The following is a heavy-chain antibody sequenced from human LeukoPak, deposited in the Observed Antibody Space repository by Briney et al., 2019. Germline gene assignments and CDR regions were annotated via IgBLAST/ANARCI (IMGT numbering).Heavy chain of an antibody. CDR2: IIPIFGTA. CDR1: GYTFTGYY. J-gene: IGHJ6*03. CDR3: ARGSVARFLEWLLPYYYYYYMDV. D-gene: IGHD3-3*01. V-gene: IGHV1-69*13. Sequence: ASVKVSCKASGYTFTGYYIHWVRQAPGQGLEWMGGIIPIFGTANYAQKFQGRVTITADESTSTAYMELSSLRSEDTAVYYCARGSVARFLEWLLPYYYYYYMDVWGKGTTVTVSS.